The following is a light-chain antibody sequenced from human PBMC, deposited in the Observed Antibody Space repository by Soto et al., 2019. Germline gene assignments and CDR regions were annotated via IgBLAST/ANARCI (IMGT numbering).Light chain of an antibody. Sequence: AIRMTQSPSSLSASTGDRVTITCRASQGISSYLAWYQQKPGKAPKLLIYAASTLQSGVPSRFSGSGSRTDFTLSISCLQSEDVATYSCQQYYSYPLTFAGGFQVEIK. CDR3: QQYYSYPLT. V-gene: IGKV1-8*01. J-gene: IGKJ4*01. CDR2: AAS. CDR1: QGISSY.